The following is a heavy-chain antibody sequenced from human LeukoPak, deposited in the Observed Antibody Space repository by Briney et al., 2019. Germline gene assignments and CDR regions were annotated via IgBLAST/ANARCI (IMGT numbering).Heavy chain of an antibody. V-gene: IGHV4-34*01. Sequence: SETLSLTCAVYGGSFSGYYWSWIRQRPGKGLEWIGEINHSGSTNYNPSLKSRVTISVDTSKNQFSLKLSSVTAADTAVYYCASSWVVPAALNLGTYYYYGMDVWGKGTTVTVSS. CDR1: GGSFSGYY. CDR3: ASSWVVPAALNLGTYYYYGMDV. D-gene: IGHD2-2*01. CDR2: INHSGST. J-gene: IGHJ6*04.